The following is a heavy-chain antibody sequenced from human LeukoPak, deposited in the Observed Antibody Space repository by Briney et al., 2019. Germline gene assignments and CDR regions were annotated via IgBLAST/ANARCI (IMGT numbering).Heavy chain of an antibody. CDR2: ISGSGGST. J-gene: IGHJ4*02. Sequence: GGSLRLSCAASGFTFSSYAMSWVRQAPGNGLEWVSAISGSGGSTYYADSVKGRFTISRDNSKNTLYLQMNSLRAEDTAVYYCAKIARIAVAGVPNYLDYWGQGTLVTVSS. D-gene: IGHD6-19*01. CDR3: AKIARIAVAGVPNYLDY. CDR1: GFTFSSYA. V-gene: IGHV3-23*01.